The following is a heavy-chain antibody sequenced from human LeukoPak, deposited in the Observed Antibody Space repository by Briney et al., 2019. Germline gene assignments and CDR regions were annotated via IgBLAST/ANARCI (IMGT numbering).Heavy chain of an antibody. CDR1: GFTFSSYA. CDR3: ARADTAMVTTHFDY. CDR2: ISYDGSNK. J-gene: IGHJ4*02. V-gene: IGHV3-30-3*01. Sequence: GRSLRLSCAASGFTFSSYAMRWVRQAPGKGLEWVAVISYDGSNKYYADSVKGRFTISRDNSKNTLYLQMNSLRAEDTAVYYCARADTAMVTTHFDYWGQGTLVTVSS. D-gene: IGHD5-18*01.